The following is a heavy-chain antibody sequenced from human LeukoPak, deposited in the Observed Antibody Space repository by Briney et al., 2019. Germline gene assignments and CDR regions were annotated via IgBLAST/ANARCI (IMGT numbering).Heavy chain of an antibody. CDR1: GFTFSSYG. D-gene: IGHD2-21*02. J-gene: IGHJ4*02. CDR2: IRYDGSNK. Sequence: LPGGSLRLSCAASGFTFSSYGMHWVRQAPGKGLEWVAFIRYDGSNKYYADSVKGRFTISRDNSKNTLYLQMNSLRAEDTAVYYCAKDSRSVVMTVDPYYFDYWGQGTLVTVSS. CDR3: AKDSRSVVMTVDPYYFDY. V-gene: IGHV3-30*02.